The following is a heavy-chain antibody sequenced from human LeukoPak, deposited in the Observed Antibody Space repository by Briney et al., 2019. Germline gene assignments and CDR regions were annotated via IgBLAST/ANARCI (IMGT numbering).Heavy chain of an antibody. Sequence: SETLSLTCTVSGGSISSYYWSWIRQPPGKGLEWMGYIYYSGSTNYNPCLKSRVTISVDTSKNQFSLMLSSVTAADTAGYYCTRGAITMLPYWGQGTLVTVSS. D-gene: IGHD3-10*02. J-gene: IGHJ4*02. CDR1: GGSISSYY. CDR3: TRGAITMLPY. V-gene: IGHV4-59*12. CDR2: IYYSGST.